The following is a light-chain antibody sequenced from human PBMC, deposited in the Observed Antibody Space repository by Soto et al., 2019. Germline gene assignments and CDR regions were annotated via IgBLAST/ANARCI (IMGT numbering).Light chain of an antibody. Sequence: QAVVTQPLSASASPGQRVTISCSGGSSSIGSNTVAWYQHLPGTAPPRLIFTAGQRPSGVPGRFSGSKSGTSASLAISGLQSEDEGDYYCSAWDNSLNGYVFGPGTKLTVL. CDR2: TAG. CDR1: SSSIGSNT. J-gene: IGLJ1*01. CDR3: SAWDNSLNGYV. V-gene: IGLV1-44*01.